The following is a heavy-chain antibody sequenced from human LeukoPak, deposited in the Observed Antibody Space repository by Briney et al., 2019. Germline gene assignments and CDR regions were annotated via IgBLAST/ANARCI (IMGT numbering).Heavy chain of an antibody. D-gene: IGHD2-15*01. CDR1: GGSISSY. J-gene: IGHJ4*02. V-gene: IGHV4-59*01. Sequence: SETLSLTRTVSGGSISSYWSWIRQPPGKALEWIGFIHYSGTTNYNPSLKSRVTISIDTSKNQFSLRLTSVTAADTAVYFCARQYCSGVNCYPFFDSWGQGTLVTVSS. CDR3: ARQYCSGVNCYPFFDS. CDR2: IHYSGTT.